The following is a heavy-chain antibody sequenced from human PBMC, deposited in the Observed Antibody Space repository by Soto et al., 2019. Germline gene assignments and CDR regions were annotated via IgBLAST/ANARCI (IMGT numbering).Heavy chain of an antibody. CDR3: ARDRGSTGYYYFDS. Sequence: SETLSLTCTVSGGSISRYYWSWIRQPPGKGLEWIGYIYYSGSTNYNPSLKSRVSISIDTSKNQFSLNLNSVTAADTAVYYCARDRGSTGYYYFDSWGQGTLVT. D-gene: IGHD3-22*01. V-gene: IGHV4-59*01. J-gene: IGHJ4*02. CDR2: IYYSGST. CDR1: GGSISRYY.